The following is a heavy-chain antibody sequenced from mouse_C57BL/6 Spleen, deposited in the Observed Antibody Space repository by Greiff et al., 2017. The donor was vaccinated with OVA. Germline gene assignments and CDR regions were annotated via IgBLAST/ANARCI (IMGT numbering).Heavy chain of an antibody. CDR1: GYTFTEYT. V-gene: IGHV1-62-2*01. CDR3: ARHEDRRYSNSNFDY. Sequence: QVQLQQSGAELVKPGASVKLSCKASGYTFTEYTIHWVKQRSGQGLEWIGWFYPGSGSIKYNEKFKNQATLTADKSSSTVYMELSRLTSEDSAVYVCARHEDRRYSNSNFDYWGQGTTLTVSS. D-gene: IGHD2-5*01. CDR2: FYPGSGSI. J-gene: IGHJ2*01.